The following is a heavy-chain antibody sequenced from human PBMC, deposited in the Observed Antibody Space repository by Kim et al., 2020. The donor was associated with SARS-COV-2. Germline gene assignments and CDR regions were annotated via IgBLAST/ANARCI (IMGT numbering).Heavy chain of an antibody. CDR1: GFTFSSYA. V-gene: IGHV3-23*01. CDR2: ISGSGGST. CDR3: AKDSPPGLYDYYYGMDV. J-gene: IGHJ6*02. D-gene: IGHD3-10*01. Sequence: GGSLRLSCAASGFTFSSYAMSWVRQAPGKGLEWVSAISGSGGSTYYADSVKGRFTISRDNSKNTLYLQMNSLRAEDTAVYYCAKDSPPGLYDYYYGMDVWRQGTTVTVSS.